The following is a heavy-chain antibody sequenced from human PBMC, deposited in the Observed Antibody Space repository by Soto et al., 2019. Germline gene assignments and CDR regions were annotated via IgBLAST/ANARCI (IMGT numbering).Heavy chain of an antibody. CDR1: GYPVTAYY. V-gene: IGHV1-2*02. CDR2: INPATGAA. J-gene: IGHJ3*02. D-gene: IGHD3-3*01. CDR3: ARGGGVGVAGSAAFDM. Sequence: QLHLVQSGAVVKKPGASVTVSCSASGYPVTAYYMHWVRQAPGRGLEWMGGINPATGAAKYTQTFQGRGTLTRDTSTSTVRMELGGPTFEDTAGFYCARGGGVGVAGSAAFDMWGQGTLVTVSS.